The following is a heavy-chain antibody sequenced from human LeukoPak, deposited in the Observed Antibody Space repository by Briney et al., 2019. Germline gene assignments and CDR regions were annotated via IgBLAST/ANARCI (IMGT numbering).Heavy chain of an antibody. CDR1: GYSISSGYY. CDR3: ARDHRLVGATSGDY. Sequence: SETLSLTCTVSGYSISSGYYWGWIRQPPGKGLEWIGSIYHSGSTYYNPSLKSRVTISVDTSKNQFSLKLSSVTAADTAVYYCARDHRLVGATSGDYWGQGTLVTVSS. CDR2: IYHSGST. V-gene: IGHV4-38-2*02. J-gene: IGHJ4*02. D-gene: IGHD1-26*01.